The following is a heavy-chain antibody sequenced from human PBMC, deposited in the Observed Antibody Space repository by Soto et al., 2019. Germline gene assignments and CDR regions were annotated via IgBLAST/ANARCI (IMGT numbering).Heavy chain of an antibody. V-gene: IGHV1-18*01. CDR1: GYTFTSYG. CDR3: ARDRAHYDFWRGREDAFDI. Sequence: ASVKVSCKASGYTFTSYGISWVRQAPGQGLEWMGWISAYNGNTNYAQKLQGRVTMTTDTSTSTAYMELRSLRSDDTAVYYCARDRAHYDFWRGREDAFDIWGQGTMVTVSS. D-gene: IGHD3-3*01. CDR2: ISAYNGNT. J-gene: IGHJ3*02.